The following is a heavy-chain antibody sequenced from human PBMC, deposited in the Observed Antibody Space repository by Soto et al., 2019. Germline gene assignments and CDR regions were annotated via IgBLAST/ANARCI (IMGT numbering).Heavy chain of an antibody. CDR2: INPKSDDT. J-gene: IGHJ5*02. CDR3: ARKHSLDYIRWGLDP. CDR1: GYPFSDNQ. D-gene: IGHD4-4*01. Sequence: GASVTVSCKASGYPFSDNQIHWLRRAPGQGLEWMGRINPKSDDTNYAQKFQGRVTMTRDTPIDTAYLELTGLTSDDTATYYCARKHSLDYIRWGLDPWGQGTLGTVSS. V-gene: IGHV1-2*02.